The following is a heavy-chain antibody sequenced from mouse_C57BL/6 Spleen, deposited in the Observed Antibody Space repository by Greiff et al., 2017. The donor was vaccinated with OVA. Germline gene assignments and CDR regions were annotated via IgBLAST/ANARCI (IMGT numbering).Heavy chain of an antibody. V-gene: IGHV1-39*01. CDR3: ARYGFPITTVVAPAMDY. CDR2: ISPNYGTT. D-gene: IGHD1-1*01. CDR1: GYSFTDYT. J-gene: IGHJ4*01. Sequence: EVQLQQSGPELVKPGASVTISCKASGYSFTDYTMNWVKQSNGKSLEWIGVISPNYGTTSYNQKFKGKATLTVDQSSSTAYMHLNSLTSEDSAVYYCARYGFPITTVVAPAMDYWGQGTSVTVSS.